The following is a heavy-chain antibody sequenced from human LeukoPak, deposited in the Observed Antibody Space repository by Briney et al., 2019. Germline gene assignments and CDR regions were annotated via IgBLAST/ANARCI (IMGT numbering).Heavy chain of an antibody. CDR2: ISDIGSL. Sequence: PSETLSLTCTVSGGSISSYYWSWIRQPPGKGLEWIAYISDIGSLNSNPSLKSHVTISLDTSKNQFSLKLSSVTAADTAVYYCAGLHPRNTVDFWGQGTLVTVSS. V-gene: IGHV4-59*08. CDR1: GGSISSYY. D-gene: IGHD2/OR15-2a*01. CDR3: AGLHPRNTVDF. J-gene: IGHJ4*02.